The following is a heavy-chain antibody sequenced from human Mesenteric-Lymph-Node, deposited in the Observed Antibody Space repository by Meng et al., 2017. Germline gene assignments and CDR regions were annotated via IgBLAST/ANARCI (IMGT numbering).Heavy chain of an antibody. D-gene: IGHD4-11*01. CDR1: GGSIRSTNW. Sequence: QVRLQESGPGLVRPSGTLSLTCVVSGGSIRSTNWWSWVRQPPGKGLEWLGEIFHTGSTSYSPSLKSRLIMSVDTSKNQLSLNLTPVTAADTAVYYCASLMTTYSYWGQGTLVTVSS. CDR2: IFHTGST. J-gene: IGHJ4*02. V-gene: IGHV4-4*02. CDR3: ASLMTTYSY.